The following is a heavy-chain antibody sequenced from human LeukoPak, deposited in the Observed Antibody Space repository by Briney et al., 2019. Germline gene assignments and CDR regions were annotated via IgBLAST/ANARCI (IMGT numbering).Heavy chain of an antibody. CDR1: GYTFTGYY. Sequence: ASVKVSCKASGYTFTGYYMHWVRQAPGQGLEWMGWINPNSGGTNYAQKFQGRVTMTRDTSISTAYMELSRLRSDDTAVYYCARKASSSTSCLDYWGQGTLVTVSS. CDR2: INPNSGGT. V-gene: IGHV1-2*02. D-gene: IGHD2-2*01. J-gene: IGHJ4*02. CDR3: ARKASSSTSCLDY.